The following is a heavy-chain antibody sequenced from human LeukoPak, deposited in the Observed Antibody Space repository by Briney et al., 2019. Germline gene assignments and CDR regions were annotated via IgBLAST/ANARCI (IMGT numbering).Heavy chain of an antibody. D-gene: IGHD3-10*01. CDR3: ARGKWELLGESSYYFDL. V-gene: IGHV4-59*11. J-gene: IGHJ6*04. CDR1: GASMSGLS. Sequence: SETLSLTCTVSGASMSGLSWSWIRQAPGKGLEWIGFVQPGGSTNYNPSLQSRVSISLDTSKNQFSLTLRSVTAADTAVYFCARGKWELLGESSYYFDLWGKGTTVTVSS. CDR2: VQPGGST.